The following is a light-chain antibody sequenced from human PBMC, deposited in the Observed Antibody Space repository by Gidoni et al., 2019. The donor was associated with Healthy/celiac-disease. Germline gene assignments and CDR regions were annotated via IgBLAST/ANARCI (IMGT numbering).Light chain of an antibody. Sequence: DIQMTQSPSSLSASVGDRVTITCQASQDISNYLNWYQQKPGKAPKLLIYDASNLETGVPSRFSGSGSGTDFTFTISSLQPEDIATYYCQQYDSLLFTFXPXTKVDIK. CDR3: QQYDSLLFT. J-gene: IGKJ3*01. V-gene: IGKV1-33*01. CDR1: QDISNY. CDR2: DAS.